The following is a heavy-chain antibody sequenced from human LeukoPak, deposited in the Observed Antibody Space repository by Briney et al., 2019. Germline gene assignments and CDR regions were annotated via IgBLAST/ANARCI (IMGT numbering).Heavy chain of an antibody. CDR1: GGSFSSYY. CDR3: ARERAYYDSSGLADYMDV. J-gene: IGHJ6*03. D-gene: IGHD3-22*01. Sequence: PSETLSLTCTVSGGSFSSYYWSWIRKPPGKGQERNGYIYHGGSTNYNPALKSRVPISVDTSKNQFSLQLSSVTAADTAVYCCARERAYYDSSGLADYMDVWGKGTTVTVSS. CDR2: IYHGGST. V-gene: IGHV4-59*01.